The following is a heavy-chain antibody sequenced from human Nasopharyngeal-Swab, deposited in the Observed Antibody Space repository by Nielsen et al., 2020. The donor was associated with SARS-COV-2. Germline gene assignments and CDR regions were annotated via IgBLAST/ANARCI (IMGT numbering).Heavy chain of an antibody. CDR1: GYTLTELS. D-gene: IGHD3-16*02. Sequence: ASVKVSCKVSGYTLTELSMHWVRQAPGKGLEWMGGFDPEDGETIYAQKFQGRVTMTEDTSTDTAYMELSSLRAEDTAVYYCAKVWGPTFGGVIVWPYYFDYWGQGTLVTVSS. J-gene: IGHJ4*02. V-gene: IGHV1-24*01. CDR3: AKVWGPTFGGVIVWPYYFDY. CDR2: FDPEDGET.